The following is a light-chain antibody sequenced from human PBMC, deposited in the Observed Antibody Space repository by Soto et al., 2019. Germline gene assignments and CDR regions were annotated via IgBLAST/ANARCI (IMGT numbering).Light chain of an antibody. J-gene: IGKJ1*01. CDR3: QQSYSSPPT. CDR2: AAS. CDR1: DSISPW. V-gene: IGKV1-39*01. Sequence: DIHMSQSPSSLSASVVDRVTITCRASDSISPWVAWYQQKPGKAPKLLIFAASSLQSGVPSRFSGSRSGPDFTLTISSLQPEDFATYYCQQSYSSPPTFGQGTKVDIK.